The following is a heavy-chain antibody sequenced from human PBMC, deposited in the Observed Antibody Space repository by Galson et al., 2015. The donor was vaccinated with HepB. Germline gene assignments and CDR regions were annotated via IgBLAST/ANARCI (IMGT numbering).Heavy chain of an antibody. Sequence: SLRLSCAASGFTFNDYYMDWVRQAPGRGLEWVGRNRKKGNSDTTECAASVKGRFTVSRDDSKNSLYLQMNSLKTEDTALYYCARAGDSGIYTFDLWGQGVPVTVSS. CDR2: NRKKGNSDTT. V-gene: IGHV3-72*01. CDR1: GFTFNDYY. D-gene: IGHD3-10*01. J-gene: IGHJ4*02. CDR3: ARAGDSGIYTFDL.